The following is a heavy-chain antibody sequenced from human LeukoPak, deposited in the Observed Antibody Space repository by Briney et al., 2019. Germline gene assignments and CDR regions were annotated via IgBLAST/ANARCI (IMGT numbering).Heavy chain of an antibody. J-gene: IGHJ4*02. CDR1: GGSISSDGYY. Sequence: SETLSLSCTVSGGSISSDGYYWGWIRQPPGKGLEWIGSIYYSGSTYYNPSLKSRVTISVDTSKNQFSLKLSSVTAADTAVYYCAVNGYDYYFDYWGQGTLVTVSS. CDR2: IYYSGST. V-gene: IGHV4-39*01. CDR3: AVNGYDYYFDY. D-gene: IGHD5-12*01.